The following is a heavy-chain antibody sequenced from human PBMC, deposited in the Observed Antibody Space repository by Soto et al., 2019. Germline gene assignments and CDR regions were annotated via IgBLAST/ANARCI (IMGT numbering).Heavy chain of an antibody. CDR3: ARLGGSGSYYNRIYYFDY. CDR1: GGSISSYY. CDR2: IYYSGST. J-gene: IGHJ4*02. V-gene: IGHV4-59*08. Sequence: SETLSLTCTVSGGSISSYYWSWIRQPPGKGLEWIGYIYYSGSTNYNPSLKSRVTISVDTSKNQFSLKLSSVTAADTAVYYCARLGGSGSYYNRIYYFDYWGQGTLVTVSS. D-gene: IGHD3-10*01.